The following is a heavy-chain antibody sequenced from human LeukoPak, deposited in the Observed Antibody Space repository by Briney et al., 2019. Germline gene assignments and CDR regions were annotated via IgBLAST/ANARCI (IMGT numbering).Heavy chain of an antibody. Sequence: SETLSLTCAVYGGSFSGYYWSWIRQPPGKGLEWIGEINHSGSTNYNPSLKSRVTISVDTSKNQFSLKLSSVTAADTAVYYCARDPRGSGPPGRWFDPWGQGTLVTVSS. CDR1: GGSFSGYY. J-gene: IGHJ5*02. V-gene: IGHV4-34*01. D-gene: IGHD6-19*01. CDR3: ARDPRGSGPPGRWFDP. CDR2: INHSGST.